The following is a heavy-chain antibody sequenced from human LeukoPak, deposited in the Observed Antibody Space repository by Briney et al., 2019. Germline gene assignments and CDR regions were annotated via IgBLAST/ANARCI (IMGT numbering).Heavy chain of an antibody. J-gene: IGHJ4*02. Sequence: ASVKVSCKASGCTFTSYDINWVRQATGQGLEWMGWMNPNSGNTGYAQKFQGRVTMTRNTSISTAYMELSSLRSEDTAVYYCARGRMDGWSRRIKDFDYWGQGTLVTVSS. D-gene: IGHD6-19*01. CDR3: ARGRMDGWSRRIKDFDY. CDR2: MNPNSGNT. V-gene: IGHV1-8*01. CDR1: GCTFTSYD.